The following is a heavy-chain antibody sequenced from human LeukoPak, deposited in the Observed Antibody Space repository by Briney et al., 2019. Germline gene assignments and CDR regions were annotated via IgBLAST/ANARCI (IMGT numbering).Heavy chain of an antibody. CDR1: GGSISSYY. CDR2: IYYSGST. CDR3: ARDRGLENLVWDDAFDI. Sequence: SETLSLTCTVPGGSISSYYWSWIRQPPGKGLEWIGYIYYSGSTNYNPSLKSRVTISVDTSKNQFSLKLSSVTAADTAVYYCARDRGLENLVWDDAFDIWGQGTMVTVSS. V-gene: IGHV4-59*01. J-gene: IGHJ3*02. D-gene: IGHD1-26*01.